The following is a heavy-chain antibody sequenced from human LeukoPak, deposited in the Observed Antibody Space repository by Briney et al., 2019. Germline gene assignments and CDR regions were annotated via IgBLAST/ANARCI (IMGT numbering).Heavy chain of an antibody. CDR2: ISRSGDYI. J-gene: IGHJ4*02. CDR3: AKDRLVGGSDRHPLDY. Sequence: GGSLRLSCAASGFTFSSYTMTWVRQAPGKGLEWVSSISRSGDYIFYADSVRGRFTISRDIAKNSLYLQMTSLRAEDTAVYYCAKDRLVGGSDRHPLDYRGQGTLVTVSS. D-gene: IGHD3-16*02. CDR1: GFTFSSYT. V-gene: IGHV3-21*01.